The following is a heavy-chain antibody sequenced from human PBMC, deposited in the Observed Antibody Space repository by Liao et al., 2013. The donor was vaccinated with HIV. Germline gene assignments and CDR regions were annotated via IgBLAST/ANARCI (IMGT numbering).Heavy chain of an antibody. D-gene: IGHD5-24*01. Sequence: QVQLQESGPGLVKPSQTLSLTCTVSGGSISSGSYYWSWIRQPAGKGLEWIGRIYTSGSTNYNPSLKSRVTISVDTSKNQFSLKLSSVTAADTAVYYCAREWDGYRAFDYWGQGTLVTVSS. J-gene: IGHJ4*02. V-gene: IGHV4-61*02. CDR1: GGSISSGSYY. CDR3: AREWDGYRAFDY. CDR2: IYTSGST.